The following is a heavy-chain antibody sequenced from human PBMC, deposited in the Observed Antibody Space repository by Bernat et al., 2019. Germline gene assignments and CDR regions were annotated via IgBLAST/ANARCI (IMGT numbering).Heavy chain of an antibody. CDR2: IYYSGST. J-gene: IGHJ6*02. CDR1: GSCISSYY. D-gene: IGHD2-2*01. V-gene: IGHV4-59*08. CDR3: AGEVPAASYYYYYGMDV. Sequence: QGHLQDSGPGLVKPSETLSLTCTVSGSCISSYYWSWIRQPPGEGLEWIGYIYYSGSTNYNPSLQSRVTISVDTSKNQFSLQLSSVTAADTAVYYCAGEVPAASYYYYYGMDVWGQGTTVTVSS.